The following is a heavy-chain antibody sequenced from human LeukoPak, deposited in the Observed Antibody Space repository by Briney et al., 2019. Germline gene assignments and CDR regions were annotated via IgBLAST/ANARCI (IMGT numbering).Heavy chain of an antibody. Sequence: ASVKVSCKASGGTFSSYAISWVRQAPGQGLEWMGRIIPIFGIANYAQKFQGRVTITADKSTSTAYMELSSLRSEDTAVYYCARDGGMATINGGQGYYCGMDVWGQGTTVTVSS. V-gene: IGHV1-69*04. CDR2: IIPIFGIA. CDR1: GGTFSSYA. J-gene: IGHJ6*02. D-gene: IGHD5-24*01. CDR3: ARDGGMATINGGQGYYCGMDV.